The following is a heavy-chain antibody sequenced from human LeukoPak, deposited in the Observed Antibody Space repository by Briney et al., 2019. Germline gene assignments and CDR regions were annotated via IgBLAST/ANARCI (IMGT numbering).Heavy chain of an antibody. Sequence: GGSLRLSCAASGLTVSSNYMSWVRQAPGKGLEWVSDIYRDGTTFYADSLKGRFTISRDNSKNTLYLQMNSLRAEDTAVYYCAKDLGSVVTPPSLDYWGQGTLVTVSS. J-gene: IGHJ4*02. CDR2: IYRDGTT. D-gene: IGHD4-23*01. CDR1: GLTVSSNY. CDR3: AKDLGSVVTPPSLDY. V-gene: IGHV3-53*01.